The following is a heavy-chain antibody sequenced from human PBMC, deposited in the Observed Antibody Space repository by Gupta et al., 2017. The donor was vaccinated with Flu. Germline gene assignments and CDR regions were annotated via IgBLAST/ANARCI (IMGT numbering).Heavy chain of an antibody. V-gene: IGHV1-2*02. CDR2: INPNSGGT. CDR3: ARDLVTMVRGVQYYGMDV. J-gene: IGHJ6*02. CDR1: RYTFTGYY. Sequence: QVQLVQSAAEVKKTGASVKVSCKDSRYTFTGYYMPSVRQAPGQGLEWMGWINPNSGGTNYAQKFQGRVTMTRDTSISTAYMELSRLRSDDTAVYYCARDLVTMVRGVQYYGMDVWGQGTTVTVSS. D-gene: IGHD3-10*01.